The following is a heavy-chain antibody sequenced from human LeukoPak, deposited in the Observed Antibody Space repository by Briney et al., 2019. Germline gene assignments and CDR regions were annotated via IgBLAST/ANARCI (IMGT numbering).Heavy chain of an antibody. CDR3: ARQVVVASRYYYYGMDV. CDR1: GYSFTSYW. V-gene: IGHV5-51*01. CDR2: IYPGDSDT. J-gene: IGHJ6*02. D-gene: IGHD2-15*01. Sequence: GESLKISCKGSGYSFTSYWLGWVRQMPGKGLEWMGIIYPGDSDTRYSPSFQGQVTISADKSISTAYLQWSSLKASDTAMYYCARQVVVASRYYYYGMDVWGQGTTVTVSS.